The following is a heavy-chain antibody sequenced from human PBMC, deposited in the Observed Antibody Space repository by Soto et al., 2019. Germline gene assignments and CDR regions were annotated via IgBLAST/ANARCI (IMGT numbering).Heavy chain of an antibody. D-gene: IGHD5-12*01. CDR1: GGSLSSGGYS. CDR2: ICRRGST. V-gene: IGHV4-30-2*01. J-gene: IGHJ6*04. CDR3: ARENLGYDAHGYYYGMDV. Sequence: PSESLSLTCAVSGGSLSSGGYSWSWIRQPPGKGLEWIGYICRRGSTYYNPSLKSRVTISVDRSTNQFSLKLSSVTAAATAVYYCARENLGYDAHGYYYGMDVWGKGTTVTVSS.